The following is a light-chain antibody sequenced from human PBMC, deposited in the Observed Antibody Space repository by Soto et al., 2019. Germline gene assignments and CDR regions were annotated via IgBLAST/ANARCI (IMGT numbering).Light chain of an antibody. Sequence: EIVLTQTPLLSPVTLGQPASISCRSSRGLVASDGNAYLTWLHQRPGQPPRPLIYKVSQRLSGVPDRFSGSGAGTDFTLHISRVEAEDVGTYFCMQATQLRTFGQGTRLEIK. V-gene: IGKV2-24*01. J-gene: IGKJ5*01. CDR2: KVS. CDR1: RGLVASDGNAY. CDR3: MQATQLRT.